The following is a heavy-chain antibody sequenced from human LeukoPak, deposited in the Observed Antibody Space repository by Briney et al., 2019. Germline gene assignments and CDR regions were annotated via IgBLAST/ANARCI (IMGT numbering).Heavy chain of an antibody. Sequence: GSSVKVSCKASGGTFSSYAISWVRQAPGQGLEWMGGIIPIFGTANYAQQFQGRVTITTDESTSTAYMELSSLRAEDTAVYYCAKGGRGYGIDYWGQGTLVTVSS. CDR1: GGTFSSYA. CDR2: IIPIFGTA. CDR3: AKGGRGYGIDY. V-gene: IGHV1-69*05. D-gene: IGHD4-17*01. J-gene: IGHJ4*02.